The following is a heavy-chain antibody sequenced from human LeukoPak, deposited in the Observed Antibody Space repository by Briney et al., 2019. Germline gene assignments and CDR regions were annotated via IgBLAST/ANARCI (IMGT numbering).Heavy chain of an antibody. CDR2: IYHSGST. J-gene: IGHJ4*02. CDR3: ARVDADYFDY. D-gene: IGHD3/OR15-3a*01. Sequence: SETLSLTCTVSGYSISSGYYWGWIRQPPGKVLEWIGSIYHSGSTYYNPSLKSRVTISVDTSKNQYSLKLSSVTAADTAVYYCARVDADYFDYWGQGTLVTVSS. V-gene: IGHV4-38-2*02. CDR1: GYSISSGYY.